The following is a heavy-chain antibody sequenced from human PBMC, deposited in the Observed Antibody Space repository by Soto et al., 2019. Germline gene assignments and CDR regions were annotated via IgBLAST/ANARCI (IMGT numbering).Heavy chain of an antibody. D-gene: IGHD3-3*01. CDR3: ARDKGYYDFWSGYSLARQYYYYYGMDV. V-gene: IGHV4-30-4*01. CDR1: GGSISSGDYY. Sequence: SGTLSLTCTVSGGSISSGDYYWSWIRQPPGKGLEWIGYIYYSGSTYYNPSLKSRVTISVDTSKNQFSLKLSSVTAADTAVYYCARDKGYYDFWSGYSLARQYYYYYGMDVWGQGTTVTVSS. CDR2: IYYSGST. J-gene: IGHJ6*02.